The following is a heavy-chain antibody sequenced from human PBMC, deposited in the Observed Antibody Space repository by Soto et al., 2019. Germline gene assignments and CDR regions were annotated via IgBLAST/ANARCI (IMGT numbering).Heavy chain of an antibody. CDR2: IYHSGST. CDR3: ASVSVTGTHLDY. J-gene: IGHJ4*02. Sequence: SETLSLTCAVSGGSISRSHWWSWVRQPPGKGLEWIGEIYHSGSTNYNPSLKSRVTISVDKSKNQFSLQLTSVTAADTAVYYCASVSVTGTHLDYCGQGTQVTVSS. CDR1: GGSISRSHW. V-gene: IGHV4-4*02. D-gene: IGHD6-19*01.